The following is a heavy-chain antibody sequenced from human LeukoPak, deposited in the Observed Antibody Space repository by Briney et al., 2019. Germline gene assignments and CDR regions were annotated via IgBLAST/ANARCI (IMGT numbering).Heavy chain of an antibody. D-gene: IGHD6-13*01. V-gene: IGHV3-7*01. CDR2: IKQDGSEK. CDR1: GFTFSRYF. CDR3: ARSPYSSSYYYYYMDV. Sequence: HPGGSLRLSCAASGFTFSRYFMSWVRQAPGKGLEWVANIKQDGSEKYYVDSVKGRFTISRDNAKNSLYLQMNSLRAEDTAVYYCARSPYSSSYYYYYMDVWGKETTVTVSS. J-gene: IGHJ6*03.